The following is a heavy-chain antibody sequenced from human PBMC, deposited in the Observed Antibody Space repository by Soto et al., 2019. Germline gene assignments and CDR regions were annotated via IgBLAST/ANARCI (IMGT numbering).Heavy chain of an antibody. CDR1: GYTFTTNG. J-gene: IGHJ3*01. Sequence: QAQLVQSGGEMKKAGASVKVSCKASGYTFTTNGITWVRQAPGQGLDWMGWINPLKGDTKSAANFQDRVTMTTDTSTRTAYMELRSLRSDDTAVYYCARIKVPAAVLGAFDVWGQGTLVTVSS. V-gene: IGHV1-18*01. CDR2: INPLKGDT. CDR3: ARIKVPAAVLGAFDV. D-gene: IGHD2-2*01.